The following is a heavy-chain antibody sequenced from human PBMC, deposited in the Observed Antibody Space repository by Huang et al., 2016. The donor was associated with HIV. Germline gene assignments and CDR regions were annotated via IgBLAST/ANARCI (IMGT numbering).Heavy chain of an antibody. Sequence: QVQLVQSGAEVGEPGASVNVSCKASGYTFTGYYIHWVRQAPGQGLEWMGWINPNSGGTNYAQKLQGRVTMTRDTSINTAYMELSRLRSDDTAVYYCAKAGRVIVGAREFFQHWGQGTLVSVSS. CDR3: AKAGRVIVGAREFFQH. J-gene: IGHJ1*01. CDR1: GYTFTGYY. CDR2: INPNSGGT. D-gene: IGHD2-21*01. V-gene: IGHV1-2*02.